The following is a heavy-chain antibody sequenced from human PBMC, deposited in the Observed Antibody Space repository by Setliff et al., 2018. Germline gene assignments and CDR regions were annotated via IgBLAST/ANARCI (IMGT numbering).Heavy chain of an antibody. V-gene: IGHV4-59*02. J-gene: IGHJ4*02. D-gene: IGHD1-1*01. Sequence: PSETLSLTCNVSGASVSSHYWDWIRQPPGKGLEFIGYVYYSGTAKYDPSLESRAIMSVDASKNEISLKLKSVTAADTAVYYCAKGGTYRYFDFWGQGALVTVS. CDR1: GASVSSHY. CDR2: VYYSGTA. CDR3: AKGGTYRYFDF.